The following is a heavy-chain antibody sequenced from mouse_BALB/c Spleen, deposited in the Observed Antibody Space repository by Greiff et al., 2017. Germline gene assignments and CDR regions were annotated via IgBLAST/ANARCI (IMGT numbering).Heavy chain of an antibody. CDR3: ARETYGYFAY. CDR1: GYSITSDYA. D-gene: IGHD1-2*01. J-gene: IGHJ3*01. CDR2: ISYSGST. V-gene: IGHV3-2*02. Sequence: EVQLKESGPGLVKPSQSLSLTCTVTGYSITSDYAWNWIRQFPGNKLEWMGYISYSGSTSYNPSLKSRISITRDTSKNQFFLQLNSVTTEDTATYYCARETYGYFAYWGQGTLVTVSA.